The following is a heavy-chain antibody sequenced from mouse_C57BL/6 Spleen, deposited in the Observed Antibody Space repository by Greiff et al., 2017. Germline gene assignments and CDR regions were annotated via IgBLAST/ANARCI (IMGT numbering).Heavy chain of an antibody. CDR2: IYPGSGST. CDR3: ALITTVVARGAMDY. V-gene: IGHV1-55*01. J-gene: IGHJ4*01. D-gene: IGHD1-1*01. CDR1: GYTFTSYW. Sequence: QVQLQQPGAELVKPGASVKMSCKASGYTFTSYWITWVKQRPGQGLEWIGDIYPGSGSTNYNEKFKSKATLTVDTSSSTAYMQLSSLTSEDSAFYYGALITTVVARGAMDYWGQGTSVTVSS.